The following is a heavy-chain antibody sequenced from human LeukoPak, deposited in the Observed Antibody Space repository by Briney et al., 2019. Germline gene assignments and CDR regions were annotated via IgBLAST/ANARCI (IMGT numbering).Heavy chain of an antibody. Sequence: PSETLSLTCAVSGDSISSYYWGWIRQPPGKGLEWIGSIYYSGSTYYNPSLKSRVTISVDTSKNQFSLKLSSVTAADTAVYYCARGGDFWSGYYKYWGQGTLVTVSS. V-gene: IGHV4-39*01. CDR3: ARGGDFWSGYYKY. D-gene: IGHD3-3*01. J-gene: IGHJ4*02. CDR2: IYYSGST. CDR1: GDSISSYY.